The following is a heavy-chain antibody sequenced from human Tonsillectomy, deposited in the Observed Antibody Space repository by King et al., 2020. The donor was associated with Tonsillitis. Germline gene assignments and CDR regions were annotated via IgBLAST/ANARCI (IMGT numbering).Heavy chain of an antibody. J-gene: IGHJ6*03. Sequence: QVQLVESGGGVVQPGRSLRLSCAASGFTFSSYTMYWVRQAPGKGLEWVAVISFDGSNRYYADSVKGRFTISRDSSKNTLYLQMNSLRGEDTAVYYCARPADTPFYYYYMDVWGKGTTVTVSS. V-gene: IGHV3-30*01. CDR1: GFTFSSYT. CDR3: ARPADTPFYYYYMDV. D-gene: IGHD5-18*01. CDR2: ISFDGSNR.